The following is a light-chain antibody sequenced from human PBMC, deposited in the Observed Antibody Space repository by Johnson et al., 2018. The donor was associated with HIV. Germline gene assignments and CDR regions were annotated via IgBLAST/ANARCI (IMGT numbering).Light chain of an antibody. CDR3: GTWDNSLSAHFV. CDR1: SSNIGNSY. J-gene: IGLJ1*01. CDR2: END. Sequence: QSVLTQPPSVSAAPGQKVTISCSGSSSNIGNSYVCWYQQLPGTAPKLLIYENDKRPSGIPDRFSGSKSGTSATLDITGLQTGDEADYYCGTWDNSLSAHFVFGSGTKITVL. V-gene: IGLV1-51*02.